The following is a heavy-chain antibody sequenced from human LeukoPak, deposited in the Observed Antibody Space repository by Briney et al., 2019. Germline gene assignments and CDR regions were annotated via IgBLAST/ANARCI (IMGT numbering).Heavy chain of an antibody. D-gene: IGHD6-19*01. Sequence: SETLSLTCTVSGGSISTDLYYWTWIRQPAGRGLGWIGRIYSNGWTDYNPPLKSRVSISIDTSKNHFSLKMSLATAADTALYYCARGSGWNSFDPWGQGTLVTVSS. CDR2: IYSNGWT. CDR3: ARGSGWNSFDP. V-gene: IGHV4-61*02. CDR1: GGSISTDLYY. J-gene: IGHJ5*02.